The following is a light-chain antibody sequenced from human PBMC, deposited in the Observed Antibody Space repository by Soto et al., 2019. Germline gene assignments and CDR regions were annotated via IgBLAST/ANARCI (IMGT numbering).Light chain of an antibody. CDR3: QQYNSYSEA. V-gene: IGKV1-5*03. CDR1: QSISSW. J-gene: IGKJ1*01. CDR2: KAS. Sequence: IQMTQSPSSLSASVGDRVTITCRASQSISSWLAWYQQKPGKAPKLLIYKASSLESGVPSRFSGSGSGTEFTLTISGLQPDDFATYYCQQYNSYSEAFGQGTKVDIK.